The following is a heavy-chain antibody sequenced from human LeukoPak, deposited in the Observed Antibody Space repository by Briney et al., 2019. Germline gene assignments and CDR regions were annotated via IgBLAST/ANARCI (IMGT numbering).Heavy chain of an antibody. CDR1: GGSISSGDYY. D-gene: IGHD3-22*01. Sequence: SETLSLTCTVSGGSISSGDYYWSWIRQPPGKGLEWIGYIYYSGSTYYNPSLKSRVTISVDTSKNQFSLKLSSVTAADTAVYYCASFSYDRPAFDYWGQGTLVTVSS. V-gene: IGHV4-30-4*08. CDR2: IYYSGST. J-gene: IGHJ4*02. CDR3: ASFSYDRPAFDY.